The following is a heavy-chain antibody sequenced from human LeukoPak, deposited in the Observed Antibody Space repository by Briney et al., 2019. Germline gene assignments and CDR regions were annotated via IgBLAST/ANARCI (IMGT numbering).Heavy chain of an antibody. CDR2: INHSGST. Sequence: PSETLSLTCAVYGGSFSGYYWSWNRQPPGKGLEWIGEINHSGSTNYNPSLKSRVTISVDTSKNQFSLKLSSVTAADTAVYYCASWPILDYWGQGTLVTVSS. CDR1: GGSFSGYY. V-gene: IGHV4-34*01. CDR3: ASWPILDY. J-gene: IGHJ4*02.